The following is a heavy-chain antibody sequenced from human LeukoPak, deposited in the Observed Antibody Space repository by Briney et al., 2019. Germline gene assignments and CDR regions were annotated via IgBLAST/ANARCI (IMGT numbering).Heavy chain of an antibody. Sequence: PGGSLRLSCAASGFTFSSHWMHWVRQAPGKGLVWVSRIKDDGSHTNYADSVKGRFTISRDNAKNTLSLQMNSPGAEDTAVYYCARGSGIITGIDEWGQGTLVTVSS. J-gene: IGHJ4*02. D-gene: IGHD6-25*01. CDR2: IKDDGSHT. CDR1: GFTFSSHW. CDR3: ARGSGIITGIDE. V-gene: IGHV3-74*01.